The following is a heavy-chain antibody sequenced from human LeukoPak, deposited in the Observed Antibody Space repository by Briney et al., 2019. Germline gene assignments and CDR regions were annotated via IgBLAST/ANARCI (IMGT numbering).Heavy chain of an antibody. D-gene: IGHD3-22*01. J-gene: IGHJ3*02. CDR3: ARGDYYDSSGYLDNAFDI. Sequence: SETLSLTCTVSGGSISSGSYYWSWIRQPAGKGLEWIGRIYTSGSTNYNPSLKSRVTISVDTSKNQFSLKLSSVTAADTAVYYCARGDYYDSSGYLDNAFDIWGQGTMVTVSS. V-gene: IGHV4-61*02. CDR2: IYTSGST. CDR1: GGSISSGSYY.